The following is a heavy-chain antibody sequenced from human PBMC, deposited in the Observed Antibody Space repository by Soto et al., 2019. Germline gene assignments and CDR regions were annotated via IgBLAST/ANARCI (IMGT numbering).Heavy chain of an antibody. Sequence: ASVKVSCKASGYTFTGYYMHWVRQAPGQGLEWMGWINPNSGGTNYAQKFQGWVTMTRDTSISTAYMELSRLRSDDTAVYYCAREYYDSSGYSSAPFAYWCQGTLLPVSS. V-gene: IGHV1-2*04. CDR3: AREYYDSSGYSSAPFAY. D-gene: IGHD3-22*01. J-gene: IGHJ4*02. CDR2: INPNSGGT. CDR1: GYTFTGYY.